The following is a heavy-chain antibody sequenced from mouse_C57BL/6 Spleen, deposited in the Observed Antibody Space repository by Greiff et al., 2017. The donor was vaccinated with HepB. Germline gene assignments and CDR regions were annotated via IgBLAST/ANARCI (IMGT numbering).Heavy chain of an antibody. CDR2: IYPGDGDT. D-gene: IGHD1-1*01. J-gene: IGHJ2*01. V-gene: IGHV1-82*01. CDR3: ARSAVVPLDY. Sequence: VMLVESGPELVKPGASVKISCKASGYAFSSSWMNWVKQRPGKGLEWIGRIYPGDGDTNYNGKFKGKATLTADKSSSTAYMQLSSLTSEDSAVYFCARSAVVPLDYWGQGTTLTVSS. CDR1: GYAFSSSW.